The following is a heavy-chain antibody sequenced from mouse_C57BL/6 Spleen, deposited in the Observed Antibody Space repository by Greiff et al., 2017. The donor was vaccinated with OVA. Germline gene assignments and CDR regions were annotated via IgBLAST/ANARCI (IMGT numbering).Heavy chain of an antibody. CDR3: ARYFEDYYGSSYRDYFDY. Sequence: QVQLQQPGAELVKPGASVKLSCKASGYTFTSYWMHWVKQRPGQGLEWIGMIHPNSGSTNYNEKFKSKATLTVDKSSSTAYMQLSSLTSEDSAVYYCARYFEDYYGSSYRDYFDYWGQGTTLTVSS. V-gene: IGHV1-64*01. J-gene: IGHJ2*01. D-gene: IGHD1-1*01. CDR1: GYTFTSYW. CDR2: IHPNSGST.